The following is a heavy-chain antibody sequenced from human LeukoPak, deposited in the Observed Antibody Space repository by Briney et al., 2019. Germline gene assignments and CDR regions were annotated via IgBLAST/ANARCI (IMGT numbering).Heavy chain of an antibody. V-gene: IGHV4-39*01. J-gene: IGHJ4*02. Sequence: SETLSLTCTVSGGSISSSSYYWGWIRQPPGKGLEWIGSIYYSGSTYYNQSLKSRVTISVDTSKNQFSLKLSSVTAADTAVYYCARHPGPTTTGPLDYWGQGTLVTVSS. CDR2: IYYSGST. CDR3: ARHPGPTTTGPLDY. D-gene: IGHD1-26*01. CDR1: GGSISSSSYY.